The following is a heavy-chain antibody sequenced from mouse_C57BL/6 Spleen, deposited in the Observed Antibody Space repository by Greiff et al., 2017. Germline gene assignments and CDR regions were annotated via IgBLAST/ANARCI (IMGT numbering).Heavy chain of an antibody. CDR3: TRGLRRGDY. V-gene: IGHV1-15*01. CDR2: IDPETGGT. J-gene: IGHJ4*01. Sequence: VQLQQSGAELVRPGASVTLSCKASGYTFTDYEMHWVKQTPVHGLEWIGAIDPETGGTAYNQKFKGKAIPTADKSSSTAYMELRSLTSEDSAVYYCTRGLRRGDYWGQGTSGTVSS. D-gene: IGHD2-4*01. CDR1: GYTFTDYE.